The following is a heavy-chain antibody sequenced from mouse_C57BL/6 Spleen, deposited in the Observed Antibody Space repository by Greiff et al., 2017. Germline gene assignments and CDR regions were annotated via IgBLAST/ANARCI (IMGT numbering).Heavy chain of an antibody. D-gene: IGHD1-1*01. V-gene: IGHV1-69*01. Sequence: QVQLQQPGAELVMPGASVKLSCKASGYTFTSYWMHWVKQRPGQGLEWIGEIDPSDSYTNYNQKFKGQSTLTVDKSSSTAYMQLSSLTSEDSAVYYCARSGYYGSSYGYFDYWGQGTTLTVSS. CDR3: ARSGYYGSSYGYFDY. CDR1: GYTFTSYW. J-gene: IGHJ2*01. CDR2: IDPSDSYT.